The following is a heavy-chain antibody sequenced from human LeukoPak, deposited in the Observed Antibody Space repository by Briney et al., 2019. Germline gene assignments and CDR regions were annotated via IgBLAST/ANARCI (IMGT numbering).Heavy chain of an antibody. V-gene: IGHV3-23*01. CDR1: GISLSNYA. CDR2: ISERGGST. D-gene: IGHD1-26*01. J-gene: IGHJ4*02. Sequence: GGTLRLSCVVSGISLSNYAMTWVRQAPGKGLEWVSYISERGGSTTYAAPVKGRFTISRDNSKITLILQMNSLRVEDTALYYCTKRVKYGGTWDHFADWGQGTLVTVSS. CDR3: TKRVKYGGTWDHFAD.